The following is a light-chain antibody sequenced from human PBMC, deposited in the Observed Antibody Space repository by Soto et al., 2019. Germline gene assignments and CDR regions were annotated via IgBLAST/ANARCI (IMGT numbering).Light chain of an antibody. CDR3: QQYKTYSRT. Sequence: DIQMTQSPSTLSASVGDRITITCRASQSIKTWLAWYQQKPGEAPKLLIYAGSSLERRVPSRFSGSGSETEFTHTISRLQPDDFATFYCQQYKTYSRTFGQGTKVEVK. CDR1: QSIKTW. V-gene: IGKV1-5*03. CDR2: AGS. J-gene: IGKJ1*01.